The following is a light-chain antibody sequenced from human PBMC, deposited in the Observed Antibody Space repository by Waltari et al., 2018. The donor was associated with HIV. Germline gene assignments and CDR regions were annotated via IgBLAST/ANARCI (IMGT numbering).Light chain of an antibody. J-gene: IGLJ3*02. CDR3: AAWDDSLNGRV. CDR2: SNN. CDR1: SYNIGSNT. Sequence: QSVLTQPPSASGTPGQRVTISCSGSSYNIGSNTVNWYQQLPGTAPKLLIYSNNQRPSGVPDRFSGSKSGTSASLAISGLQSDDEADYYCAAWDDSLNGRVFGGGTKLTVL. V-gene: IGLV1-44*01.